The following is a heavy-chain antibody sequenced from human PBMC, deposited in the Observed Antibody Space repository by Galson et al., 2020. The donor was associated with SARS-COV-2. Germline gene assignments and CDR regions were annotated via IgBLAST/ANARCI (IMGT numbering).Heavy chain of an antibody. D-gene: IGHD3-22*01. V-gene: IGHV4-59*01. CDR1: GGSISSYY. J-gene: IGHJ3*02. Sequence: ETSETLSLTCTVSGGSISSYYWSWIRQPPGKGLEWIGYIYYSGSTNYNPSLKSRVTISVDMSKNQFSLKLSSVTAADTAVYYCARDFTEKYYYDSSGYPDAFDIWGQGTMVTVSS. CDR3: ARDFTEKYYYDSSGYPDAFDI. CDR2: IYYSGST.